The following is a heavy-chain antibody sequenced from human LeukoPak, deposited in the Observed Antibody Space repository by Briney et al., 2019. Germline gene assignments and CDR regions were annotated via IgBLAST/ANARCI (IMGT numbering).Heavy chain of an antibody. J-gene: IGHJ4*02. CDR1: GFTFSSYS. V-gene: IGHV3-21*01. CDR2: VSSSSSYI. Sequence: GGSLRLSCAASGFTFSSYSMNWVRQAPGKGLEWVSSVSSSSSYIYYADSVKGRFTISRDNAKNSLYLQMNSLRAEDTAVYYCARDHPYSSWYRFDYWGQGTLVTVSS. CDR3: ARDHPYSSWYRFDY. D-gene: IGHD6-13*01.